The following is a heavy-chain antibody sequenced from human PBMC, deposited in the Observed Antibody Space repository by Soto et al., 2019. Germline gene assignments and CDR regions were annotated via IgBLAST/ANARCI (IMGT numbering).Heavy chain of an antibody. CDR2: ISGSGGST. J-gene: IGHJ5*02. CDR1: GFTFSSYA. Sequence: GGSLRLSCAASGFTFSSYAMSWVRQAPGKGLEWVSAISGSGGSTYYADSVKGRFTISRDNSKNTLYLQMNSLRAEDTAVYYCAKSASPMVRGVKFGWFDPWGQGTLVTVSS. V-gene: IGHV3-23*01. CDR3: AKSASPMVRGVKFGWFDP. D-gene: IGHD3-10*01.